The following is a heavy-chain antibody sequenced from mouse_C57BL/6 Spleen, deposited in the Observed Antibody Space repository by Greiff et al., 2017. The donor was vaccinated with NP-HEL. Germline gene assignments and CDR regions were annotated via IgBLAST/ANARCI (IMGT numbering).Heavy chain of an antibody. J-gene: IGHJ1*03. CDR3: ARHDDYDVYFDV. CDR2: ISNGGGST. V-gene: IGHV5-12*01. Sequence: EVQVVESGGGLVQPGGSLKLSCAASGFTFSDYYMYWVRQTPEKRLEWVAYISNGGGSTYYPDTVKGRFTISRDNAKNTLYLQMSRLKSEDTAMYYCARHDDYDVYFDVWGTGTTVTVSS. CDR1: GFTFSDYY. D-gene: IGHD2-4*01.